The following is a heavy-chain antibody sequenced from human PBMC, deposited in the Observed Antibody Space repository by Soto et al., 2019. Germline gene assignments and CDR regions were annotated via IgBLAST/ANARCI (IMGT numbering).Heavy chain of an antibody. CDR2: IYYSGST. CDR1: GGSISSYY. J-gene: IGHJ4*02. Sequence: QVQLQESGPGLVKPSETLSLTCTVSGGSISSYYWSWIRQPPGKGLEWIGYIYYSGSTNYNPSLKSRVTISVATSKNQFSLKLSSVTAADTAVYYCARQGLVGAPDFDYWGQGTLVTVSS. D-gene: IGHD1-26*01. V-gene: IGHV4-59*08. CDR3: ARQGLVGAPDFDY.